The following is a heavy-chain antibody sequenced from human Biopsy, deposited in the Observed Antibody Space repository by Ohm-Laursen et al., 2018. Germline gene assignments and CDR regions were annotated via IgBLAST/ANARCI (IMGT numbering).Heavy chain of an antibody. D-gene: IGHD3-9*01. CDR1: GYTFTGYY. J-gene: IGHJ4*02. Sequence: ASVKVSRKASGYTFTGYYLHWVRQAPGQGLEWMGWINPKSGGTHYLEKFRGRVTMTRDTSISTAYMEVGSLRSDDTAVYYCAIDGNDFLTDYLKIDQWGQGTLVTVSS. CDR3: AIDGNDFLTDYLKIDQ. CDR2: INPKSGGT. V-gene: IGHV1-2*02.